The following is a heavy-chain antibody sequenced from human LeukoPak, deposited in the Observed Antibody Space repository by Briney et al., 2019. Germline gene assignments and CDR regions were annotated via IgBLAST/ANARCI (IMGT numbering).Heavy chain of an antibody. CDR2: IRPGDTRT. Sequence: ASVKVSCKASGYTFTAYYIQWVRQAPGQGLEWMGTIRPGDTRTTYAQKFQGRITMTWDMSTTTGYMELSSLRSEDTAVYYCVREKSGGTYDYWGQGTLVTVSS. D-gene: IGHD3-16*01. J-gene: IGHJ4*02. V-gene: IGHV1-46*01. CDR3: VREKSGGTYDY. CDR1: GYTFTAYY.